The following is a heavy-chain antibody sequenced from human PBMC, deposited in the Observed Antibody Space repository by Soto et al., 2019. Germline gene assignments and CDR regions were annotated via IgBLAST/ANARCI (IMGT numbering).Heavy chain of an antibody. J-gene: IGHJ4*02. CDR2: IYSGGST. CDR1: GVTVSSDY. D-gene: IGHD6-6*01. Sequence: EVQLVESGGGWVQPGGSLRLSCAASGVTVSSDYMSWVRQAPGKGLEWVSVIYSGGSTYYADSVKGRFPISRDNSKNPLYLQMNSLRAEDTAVYYCAVGYSSSSVGYWGQGTLVTVSA. CDR3: AVGYSSSSVGY. V-gene: IGHV3-66*01.